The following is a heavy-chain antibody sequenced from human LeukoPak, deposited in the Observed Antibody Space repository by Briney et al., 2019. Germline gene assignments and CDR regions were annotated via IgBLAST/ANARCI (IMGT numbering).Heavy chain of an antibody. D-gene: IGHD1-26*01. CDR1: GGSISSSNW. CDR3: ARRPLWIVGATCNWFDP. V-gene: IGHV4-4*02. Sequence: ASETLSLTCAVSGGSISSSNWRSWVRPPPGKGLEWIGEIYHSGSTNYNPFLRSRVTISVDKSKHQFSLKLSSVTAADTAVYYCARRPLWIVGATCNWFDPWGQGTMVTVSS. J-gene: IGHJ5*02. CDR2: IYHSGST.